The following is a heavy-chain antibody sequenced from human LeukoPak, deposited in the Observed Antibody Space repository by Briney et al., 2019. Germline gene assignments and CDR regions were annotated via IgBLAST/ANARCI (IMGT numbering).Heavy chain of an antibody. D-gene: IGHD3-10*01. Sequence: GGFLRLSCAASGFTFTSYAMTWVRQAPGKGLEWVSAISGSGDNTYYADSVKGRFTISRDNSKNTMYLQMNSLRAEDTAVYYCAKDSVGSGSIYYFDYWGQGTLVTVSS. CDR3: AKDSVGSGSIYYFDY. J-gene: IGHJ4*02. CDR2: ISGSGDNT. V-gene: IGHV3-23*01. CDR1: GFTFTSYA.